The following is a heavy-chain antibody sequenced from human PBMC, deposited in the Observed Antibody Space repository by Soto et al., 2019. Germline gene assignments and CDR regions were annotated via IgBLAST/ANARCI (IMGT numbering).Heavy chain of an antibody. J-gene: IGHJ6*02. CDR2: ISAYNGNT. V-gene: IGHV1-18*04. Sequence: VQLVESGAEVKKPGASVKVSCKASGYTFTSYGISWVRQAPGQGLEWMGWISAYNGNTNYAQKLQGRVTMTTDTSTSTAYMELRSLRSDDTAVYYCARVRDMEIYYYYYGMDVWGQGTTVTVSS. CDR1: GYTFTSYG. CDR3: ARVRDMEIYYYYYGMDV. D-gene: IGHD2-15*01.